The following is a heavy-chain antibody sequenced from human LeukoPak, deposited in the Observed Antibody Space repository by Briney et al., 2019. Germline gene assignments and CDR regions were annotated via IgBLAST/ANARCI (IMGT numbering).Heavy chain of an antibody. J-gene: IGHJ4*02. V-gene: IGHV4-34*01. Sequence: SETLSLTCAVYGGSFSGYYWSWIRQPPGKGLEWIGEINHSGSTNYNPSLKSRVTISVDTSKNQFSLKLSSVTAADTAVYYCVRGSDYDYVWGKTIDYWGQGTLVTVSS. D-gene: IGHD3-16*01. CDR2: INHSGST. CDR1: GGSFSGYY. CDR3: VRGSDYDYVWGKTIDY.